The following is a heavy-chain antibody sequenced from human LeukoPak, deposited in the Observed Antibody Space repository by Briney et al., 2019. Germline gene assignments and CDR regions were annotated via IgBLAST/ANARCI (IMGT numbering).Heavy chain of an antibody. CDR3: ASPGITTFDY. J-gene: IGHJ4*02. CDR1: GASISGNSFY. V-gene: IGHV4-39*01. Sequence: SETLSLTCTVSGASISGNSFYWGWVRQPPGKGLEWIGNIYYTGITYYNPFLKSRVTISVDTSKNQFSLRLNSVTAADTAIYYCASPGITTFDYWGQGTLVTVSS. D-gene: IGHD3-22*01. CDR2: IYYTGIT.